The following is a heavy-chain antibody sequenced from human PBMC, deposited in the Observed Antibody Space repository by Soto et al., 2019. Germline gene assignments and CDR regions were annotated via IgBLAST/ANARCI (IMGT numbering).Heavy chain of an antibody. CDR2: ISGSGADT. V-gene: IGHV3-23*01. CDR1: GFTFSSYA. J-gene: IGHJ4*02. D-gene: IGHD6-19*01. Sequence: DVQLLESGGGLVQPGGSVRLACAASGFTFSSYAMSWVRQAPGKGLEWVSAISGSGADTSYADSVWGSFTISTDNYKDPLFPQMNSLRADHTGVYYCGKERLGSGWFVCSYWCQGIMVTVSS. CDR3: GKERLGSGWFVCSY.